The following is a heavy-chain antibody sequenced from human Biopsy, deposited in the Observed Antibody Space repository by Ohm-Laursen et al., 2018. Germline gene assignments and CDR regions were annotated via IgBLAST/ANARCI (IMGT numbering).Heavy chain of an antibody. J-gene: IGHJ3*01. CDR1: GGSINNFY. V-gene: IGHV4-59*01. D-gene: IGHD1-26*01. CDR3: ARVRVWADSEGAFDP. CDR2: IYYSGNT. Sequence: SETLSLTCIVSGGSINNFYWSWIRQLPGKGLEWIGIIYYSGNTKYNPSLKSRVTISVDTFRNQFSLKLSSVTAADTAVYYCARVRVWADSEGAFDPWGQGTMVTVSS.